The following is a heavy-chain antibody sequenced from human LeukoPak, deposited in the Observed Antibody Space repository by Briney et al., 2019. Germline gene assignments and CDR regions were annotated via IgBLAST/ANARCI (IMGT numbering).Heavy chain of an antibody. V-gene: IGHV3-43*02. D-gene: IGHD2-2*01. J-gene: IGHJ4*02. CDR1: GFTFDDYA. Sequence: TGGSLRLSCAASGFTFDDYAMHWVRQPPGKSLEWVSLISGDGGSTYYADSVKGRFTVSRDNSKNSLYLQVNSLRTEDTALYYCAKDISRNFVVVPAADYWGQGTLVTVSS. CDR3: AKDISRNFVVVPAADY. CDR2: ISGDGGST.